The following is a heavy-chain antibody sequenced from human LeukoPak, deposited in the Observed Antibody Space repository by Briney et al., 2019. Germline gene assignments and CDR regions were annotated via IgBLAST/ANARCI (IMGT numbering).Heavy chain of an antibody. Sequence: SETLSLTCAVYGGSFSGYYWSWIRQPPGKGLEWIEEINHSGSTNYNPSLKSRVTISVDTSKNQFSLKLSSVTAADTAVYYCARGTLGYCSGGSCYSARHAFDIWGQGTMVTVSS. CDR3: ARGTLGYCSGGSCYSARHAFDI. CDR1: GGSFSGYY. CDR2: INHSGST. J-gene: IGHJ3*02. D-gene: IGHD2-15*01. V-gene: IGHV4-34*01.